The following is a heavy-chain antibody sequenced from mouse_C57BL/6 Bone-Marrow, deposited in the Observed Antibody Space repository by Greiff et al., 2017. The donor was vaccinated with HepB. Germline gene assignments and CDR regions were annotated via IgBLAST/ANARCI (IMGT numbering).Heavy chain of an antibody. CDR2: IDPSDSYT. V-gene: IGHV1-50*01. CDR1: GYTFTSYW. D-gene: IGHD6-2*01. CDR3: ARGLPYYFDY. J-gene: IGHJ2*01. Sequence: QVQLQQPGAELVKPGASVKLSCKASGYTFTSYWMQWVKQRPGQGLEWIGEIDPSDSYTNYNQKFKGKATLTVDTSSSTAYMQLSSLTSEDSAVYYCARGLPYYFDYWGQGTTLTLSS.